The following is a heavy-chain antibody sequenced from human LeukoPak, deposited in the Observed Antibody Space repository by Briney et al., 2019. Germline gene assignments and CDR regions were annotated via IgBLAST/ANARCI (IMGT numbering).Heavy chain of an antibody. Sequence: GASVKVSCKASGGTFSSYAISWVRQAPGQGLEWMGGIIPIFGTANYAQKFQGRVTITADESTSTAYMELSSLRSEDTAVYYCAGRRRGYSGYRETDYWGQGTLVTVSS. V-gene: IGHV1-69*01. CDR3: AGRRRGYSGYRETDY. D-gene: IGHD5-12*01. J-gene: IGHJ4*02. CDR1: GGTFSSYA. CDR2: IIPIFGTA.